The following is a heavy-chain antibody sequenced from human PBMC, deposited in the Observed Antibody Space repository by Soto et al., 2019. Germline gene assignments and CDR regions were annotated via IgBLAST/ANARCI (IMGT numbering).Heavy chain of an antibody. CDR3: ARSCCGALRSFDC. CDR1: GGSFSGYY. D-gene: IGHD2-15*01. CDR2: INHSGST. V-gene: IGHV4-34*01. Sequence: SETLSLTCAVYGGSFSGYYWSWIRQPPGKGLEWIGEINHSGSTNYNPSLKSRVTISVDTSKNQFSLKLSSVTAADTAVYYCARSCCGALRSFDCWGQGTLVTVSS. J-gene: IGHJ4*02.